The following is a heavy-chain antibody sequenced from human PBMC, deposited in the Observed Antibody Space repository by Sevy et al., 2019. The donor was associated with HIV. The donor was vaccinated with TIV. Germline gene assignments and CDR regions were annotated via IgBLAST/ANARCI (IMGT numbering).Heavy chain of an antibody. D-gene: IGHD3-22*01. CDR3: AKDVVVLIGDAFDI. Sequence: GGSLRLSCAASGFTFSSYAMNWVRQAPGKGLQWVSAISGADSSTHYADSVKGRFTISRDNSKNTLYLQMNSLRAEDTAIYYCAKDVVVLIGDAFDIWGHGTMVTVSS. CDR1: GFTFSSYA. V-gene: IGHV3-23*01. J-gene: IGHJ3*02. CDR2: ISGADSST.